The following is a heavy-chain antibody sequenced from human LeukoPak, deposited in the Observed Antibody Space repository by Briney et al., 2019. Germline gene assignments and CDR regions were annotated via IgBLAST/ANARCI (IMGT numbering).Heavy chain of an antibody. V-gene: IGHV1-2*02. J-gene: IGHJ4*02. Sequence: ASVKVSCKASGYTFTGYYIHWVRQAPGQGLEWMGWINPNSGGTNYAQKFQGRVTMTRDTSIGTAYMELSRLRSDDTAVYYCARGSSGGSPTVYWGQGTLVTVSS. CDR1: GYTFTGYY. CDR3: ARGSSGGSPTVY. CDR2: INPNSGGT. D-gene: IGHD2-15*01.